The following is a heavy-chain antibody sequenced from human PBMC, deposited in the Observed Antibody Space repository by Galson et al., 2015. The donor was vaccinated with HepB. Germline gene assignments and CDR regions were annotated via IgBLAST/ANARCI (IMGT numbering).Heavy chain of an antibody. CDR3: ARRYHNILTGLSPDSQMYFDY. V-gene: IGHV3-48*01. D-gene: IGHD3-9*01. CDR2: ISSSSTGPI. J-gene: IGHJ4*02. CDR1: GFTFSSYN. Sequence: SLRLSCAASGFTFSSYNMNWVRHAPGKGLEWLSYISSSSTGPIYYADSVKGRFTISRDNAKNSLYLQMSSLTAEDTAVYYCARRYHNILTGLSPDSQMYFDYWGQGALVTVSS.